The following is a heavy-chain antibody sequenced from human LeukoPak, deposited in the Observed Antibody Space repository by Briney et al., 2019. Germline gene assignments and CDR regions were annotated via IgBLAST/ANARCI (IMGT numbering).Heavy chain of an antibody. D-gene: IGHD4-17*01. CDR3: ARDHGDFVQHD. CDR1: GDSISSGNLY. V-gene: IGHV4-39*01. Sequence: PSETLSLTCTVSGDSISSGNLYWGWIRQPPGKELQWIGSIYYNGITHYNPSLESRVTISADTSTNEFSLKLRSVTAADTAMYYCARDHGDFVQHDWGQGTLVTVSS. J-gene: IGHJ4*02. CDR2: IYYNGIT.